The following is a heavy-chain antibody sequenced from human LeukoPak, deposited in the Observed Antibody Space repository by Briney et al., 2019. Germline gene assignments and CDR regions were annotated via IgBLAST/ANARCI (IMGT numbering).Heavy chain of an antibody. V-gene: IGHV3-23*01. CDR3: AANWDYDY. CDR1: GFTFSNCA. D-gene: IGHD1-7*01. J-gene: IGHJ4*02. CDR2: ITGNTGST. Sequence: GGSLRLSCAASGFTFSNCAMTWVRQPPGKGLEAVSSITGNTGSTYYADSVKGRFTISRDNSKNTLYLQMNSLRAEDTAVYYCAANWDYDYWGQGTLVTVSS.